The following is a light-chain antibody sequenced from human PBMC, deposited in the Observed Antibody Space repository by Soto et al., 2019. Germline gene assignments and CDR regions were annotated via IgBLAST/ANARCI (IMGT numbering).Light chain of an antibody. J-gene: IGLJ1*01. CDR2: DVT. V-gene: IGLV2-11*01. Sequence: QSALTQPGSVSGSAGESVTISCTGTSSDVGGYNFVSWYQQHPGKAPKFMIYDVTKRPSGVPDRFSGSKSGNTASLTISGLQAEDEADYYCCSYVGSYTSYVFGTGTKLTVL. CDR3: CSYVGSYTSYV. CDR1: SSDVGGYNF.